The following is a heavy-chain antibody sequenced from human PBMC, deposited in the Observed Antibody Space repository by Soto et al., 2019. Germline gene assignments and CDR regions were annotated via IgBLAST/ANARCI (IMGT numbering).Heavy chain of an antibody. D-gene: IGHD3-3*01. J-gene: IGHJ6*03. CDR1: GFTVSSNY. Sequence: PGGSLRLSCAASGFTVSSNYMSWVRQAPGKGLEWVSVIYSGGSTYYADSVKGRFTISRDNSKNTLYLQMNSLRAEDTAVYYCAREWSGYYRGSRYYYTHVCGKAPTVTVSS. CDR2: IYSGGST. CDR3: AREWSGYYRGSRYYYTHV. V-gene: IGHV3-66*01.